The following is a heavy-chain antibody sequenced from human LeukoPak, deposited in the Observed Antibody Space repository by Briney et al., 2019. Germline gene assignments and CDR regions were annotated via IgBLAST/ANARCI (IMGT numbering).Heavy chain of an antibody. J-gene: IGHJ4*02. V-gene: IGHV3-21*01. D-gene: IGHD7-27*01. CDR1: GFTFSSYW. Sequence: GGSLRLSCAVSGFTFSSYWMTWVRQAPGQGLEWVSSITGKTGYIFYADSVKGRFTISRDNAKNSLFLQMNSLRAEDTAVYYCARGPKLGIVDYWGQGTLVTVSS. CDR3: ARGPKLGIVDY. CDR2: ITGKTGYI.